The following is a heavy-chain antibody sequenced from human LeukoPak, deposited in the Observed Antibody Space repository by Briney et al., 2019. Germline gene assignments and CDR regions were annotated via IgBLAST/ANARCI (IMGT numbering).Heavy chain of an antibody. CDR2: ISGSGGST. CDR3: ASPPRGTRTQNYFDY. J-gene: IGHJ4*02. V-gene: IGHV3-23*01. Sequence: PGGSLRLSCAAFGFTFSSYAMSWVRQAPGKGLEWVSAISGSGGSTYYADSVKGRFTISRDNSKNTLYLQMNSLRAEDTAVYYCASPPRGTRTQNYFDYWGQGTLVTVSS. D-gene: IGHD2-2*01. CDR1: GFTFSSYA.